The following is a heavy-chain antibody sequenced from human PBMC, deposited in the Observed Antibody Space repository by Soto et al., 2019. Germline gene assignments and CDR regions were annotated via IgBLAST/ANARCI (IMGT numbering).Heavy chain of an antibody. CDR3: AXGXXNXWAFDY. D-gene: IGHD1-7*01. CDR2: ISNDGSNK. CDR1: GFSFSTYG. Sequence: QVHLVESGGGVVQPGRSLRLSCAASGFSFSTYGMHWVRQAPGKGLEWVAFISNDGSNKYYADSVKGRFTISRDNSKNTLYLQMNSLRAEDTAVYYCAXGXXNXWAFDYWGQGTLVTVSS. J-gene: IGHJ4*02. V-gene: IGHV3-30*18.